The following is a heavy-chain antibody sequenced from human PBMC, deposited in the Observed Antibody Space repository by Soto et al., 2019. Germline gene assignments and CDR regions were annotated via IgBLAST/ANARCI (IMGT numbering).Heavy chain of an antibody. CDR3: VRDLKYLRVTGNWFDF. Sequence: ASVKVSCKASGYTFANYGISWVRQAPGRGREWMGWISGNNGATNYAPKVQDRITMTLDTSTGVASMALRSLRSDDTAIYYCVRDLKYLRVTGNWFDFWGQGTPVTVSS. CDR2: ISGNNGAT. J-gene: IGHJ5*01. CDR1: GYTFANYG. D-gene: IGHD1-1*01. V-gene: IGHV1-18*04.